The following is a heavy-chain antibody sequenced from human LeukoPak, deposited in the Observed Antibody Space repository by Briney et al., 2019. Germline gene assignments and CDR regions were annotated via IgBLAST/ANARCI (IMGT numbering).Heavy chain of an antibody. D-gene: IGHD3-3*01. CDR3: ARSPGVLRFLEWLPIIDLSYFDY. Sequence: GSVNVSCKASGYTFTSYGISWVRQAPRQGLEWMGWISAYNGNTNYAQKLQGRVTMTTDTSTSTADMELRSLRSDDTAVYYCARSPGVLRFLEWLPIIDLSYFDYWGQGTLVTVSS. CDR2: ISAYNGNT. CDR1: GYTFTSYG. J-gene: IGHJ4*02. V-gene: IGHV1-18*01.